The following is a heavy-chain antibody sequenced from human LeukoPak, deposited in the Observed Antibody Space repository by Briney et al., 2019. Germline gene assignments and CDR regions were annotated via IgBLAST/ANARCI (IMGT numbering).Heavy chain of an antibody. CDR2: IRSRANSYAT. D-gene: IGHD2-15*01. Sequence: GGSLRLSCAASGFTFSDSGMHWVRQASGKGLEWVGRIRSRANSYATAYAASVRGRFTISRDDSKNTAYLQMNSLRTEDTAVYYCTRRYCSGGSFYSDYWGQGTLVTVSS. CDR1: GFTFSDSG. V-gene: IGHV3-73*01. J-gene: IGHJ4*02. CDR3: TRRYCSGGSFYSDY.